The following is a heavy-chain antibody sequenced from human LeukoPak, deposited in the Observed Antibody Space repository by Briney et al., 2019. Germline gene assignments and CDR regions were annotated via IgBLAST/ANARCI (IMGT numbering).Heavy chain of an antibody. CDR3: ASSRYDSSGYMGFDY. CDR1: GGSISSYY. D-gene: IGHD3-22*01. J-gene: IGHJ4*02. CDR2: IYYSGST. V-gene: IGHV4-59*08. Sequence: SETLSLTCTVSGGSISSYYWGWIRQPPGKGLEWIGYIYYSGSTNYNPSLKSRVTISVDTSKNQFSLKLSSVTAADTAVYYCASSRYDSSGYMGFDYWGQGTLVTVSS.